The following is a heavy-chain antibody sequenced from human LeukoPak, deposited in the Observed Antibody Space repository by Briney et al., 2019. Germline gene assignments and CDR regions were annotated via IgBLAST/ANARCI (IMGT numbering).Heavy chain of an antibody. J-gene: IGHJ3*02. CDR1: GYTFSGYY. CDR3: ARGGDIVVVPTVCVFDI. CDR2: ISPNNGGT. V-gene: IGHV1-2*07. Sequence: ASVKVSCKASGYTFSGYYMHWVRQAPGQGLEWMGGISPNNGGTNYAHKFQGRVTMTRDTSISSAYMELSRLRSDDTAVYYCARGGDIVVVPTVCVFDIWGQGTLVTVSP. D-gene: IGHD2-2*01.